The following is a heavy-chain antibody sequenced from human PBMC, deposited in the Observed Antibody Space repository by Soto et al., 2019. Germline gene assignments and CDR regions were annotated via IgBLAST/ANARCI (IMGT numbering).Heavy chain of an antibody. CDR2: IWYDGSNK. D-gene: IGHD3-10*01. Sequence: QVQLVESGGGVVQPGRSLRLSCAASGFTFSSYGIHWVRQAPGKGLEWVAVIWYDGSNKYYADSVKGRFTISRDNSKNTLYLQMKSLRAEDTAVYYCARDGYGSGSYYIDYWGQGTLVTVSS. J-gene: IGHJ4*02. CDR1: GFTFSSYG. CDR3: ARDGYGSGSYYIDY. V-gene: IGHV3-33*01.